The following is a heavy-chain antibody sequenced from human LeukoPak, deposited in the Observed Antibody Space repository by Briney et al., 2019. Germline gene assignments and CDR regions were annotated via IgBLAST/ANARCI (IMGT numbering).Heavy chain of an antibody. CDR3: ARGNPIYGGNSEYYFDY. D-gene: IGHD4-23*01. J-gene: IGHJ4*02. V-gene: IGHV1-8*02. CDR1: GYTFTSYG. CDR2: MNPNRGNT. Sequence: ASVKVSCKASGYTFTSYGINWVRQATGQGLEWMGWMNPNRGNTGYAQKFQGRVTMTRNTSISTAYMELSSLRSEDTAVYYCARGNPIYGGNSEYYFDYWGQGTLVTVSS.